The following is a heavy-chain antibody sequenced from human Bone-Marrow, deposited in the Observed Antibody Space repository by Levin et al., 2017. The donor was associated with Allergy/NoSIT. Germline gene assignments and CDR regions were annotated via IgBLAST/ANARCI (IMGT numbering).Heavy chain of an antibody. V-gene: IGHV3-48*03. J-gene: IGHJ4*02. CDR1: GFTFSSYG. D-gene: IGHD6-13*01. CDR2: ITGSGSTR. Sequence: QAGGSLRLSCAASGFTFSSYGMNWVRLAPGKGLEWISYITGSGSTRYHSDSVKGRFTISRDNAKNSVYLQMNSLRPEDTGVYYCAREASTSWLNFWGQGTLVTVSS. CDR3: AREASTSWLNF.